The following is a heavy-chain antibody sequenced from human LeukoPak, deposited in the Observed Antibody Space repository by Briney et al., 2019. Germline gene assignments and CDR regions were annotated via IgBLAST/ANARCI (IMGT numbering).Heavy chain of an antibody. V-gene: IGHV3-11*01. D-gene: IGHD6-13*01. Sequence: PGGSLRLSCAASGLTFSDYFMSWIRQAPGKGLEWVSYISNSGSTIYYADSVKGRFTVSRDNAKNSLYLQMNSLRVEDTAVYCCARGHHELVYWGQGTLVTVSS. CDR2: ISNSGSTI. CDR3: ARGHHELVY. J-gene: IGHJ4*02. CDR1: GLTFSDYF.